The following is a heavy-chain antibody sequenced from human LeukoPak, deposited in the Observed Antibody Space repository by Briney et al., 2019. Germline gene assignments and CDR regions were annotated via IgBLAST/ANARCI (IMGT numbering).Heavy chain of an antibody. CDR2: IRSKADSYTT. D-gene: IGHD6-19*01. J-gene: IGHJ2*01. Sequence: GGSLRLSFAASGFTLSGAAMHSVRQASGKGLEWLGRIRSKADSYTTAYAASVKGRFTVSRDDSKNTAYLQMNSLKTEDTAVYYCRAAVAGDYFDLWGRGTLVTVSS. CDR3: RAAVAGDYFDL. CDR1: GFTLSGAA. V-gene: IGHV3-73*01.